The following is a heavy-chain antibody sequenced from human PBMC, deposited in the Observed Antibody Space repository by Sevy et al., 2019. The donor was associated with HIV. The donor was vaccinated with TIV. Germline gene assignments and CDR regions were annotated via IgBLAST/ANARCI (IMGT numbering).Heavy chain of an antibody. V-gene: IGHV3-9*01. Sequence: GGSLRLSCFASGSGFRFDDYAMNWVRQAPGKGLEWVAGISWNRFRTGYGDSVKGRATISRDNAKNSVYLQMNNLRDEEPALYYCAKDTVPVGYRFDYQYTYYYGMDVWGQGTTVTVSS. J-gene: IGHJ6*02. D-gene: IGHD5-18*01. CDR1: GSGFRFDDYA. CDR2: ISWNRFRT. CDR3: AKDTVPVGYRFDYQYTYYYGMDV.